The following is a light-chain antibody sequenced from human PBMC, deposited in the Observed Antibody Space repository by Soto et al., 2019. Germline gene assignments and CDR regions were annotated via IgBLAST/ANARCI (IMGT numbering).Light chain of an antibody. CDR3: QHYLNSLT. CDR1: QSVSSN. Sequence: EIVMTQSPATLSLSPGERATLSCRASQSVSSNLVWYQQKPGQAPRLLIYGASTRATGIPARFSGSGSGTEFTLTISSLQSEFVAVYCCQHYLNSLTFGGGTKVEIK. CDR2: GAS. J-gene: IGKJ4*01. V-gene: IGKV3-15*01.